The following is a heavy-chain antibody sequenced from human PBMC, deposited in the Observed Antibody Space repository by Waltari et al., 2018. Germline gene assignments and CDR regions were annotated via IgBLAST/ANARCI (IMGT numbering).Heavy chain of an antibody. CDR3: AKAGGIYNYPLDP. V-gene: IGHV3-30*18. Sequence: QVEESGGGVVQPGGSLRLSCVASGYPFNTHGMHWVRQAPGKGLEWLAVISSDGSGKYYADSVKGRFTMSRDNSKNMVYLQMNSLRPEDTAVYYCAKAGGIYNYPLDPWGQGTLVTVSS. J-gene: IGHJ5*02. CDR1: GYPFNTHG. CDR2: ISSDGSGK. D-gene: IGHD1-26*01.